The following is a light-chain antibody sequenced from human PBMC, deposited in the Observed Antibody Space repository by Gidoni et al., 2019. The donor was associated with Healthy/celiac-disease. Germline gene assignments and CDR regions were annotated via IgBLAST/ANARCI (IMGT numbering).Light chain of an antibody. CDR1: SSDVGAYNY. Sequence: QSALTPPSSVSLSPRQSITISCTGTSSDVGAYNYVYWYQQHPGKAPKLMIYDVSDRPAGVSNRFSGSKSGNTASLTISGLQAEEEADYYCSSYTSRTTYVVFGGGTKLTVL. CDR3: SSYTSRTTYVV. J-gene: IGLJ2*01. V-gene: IGLV2-14*03. CDR2: DVS.